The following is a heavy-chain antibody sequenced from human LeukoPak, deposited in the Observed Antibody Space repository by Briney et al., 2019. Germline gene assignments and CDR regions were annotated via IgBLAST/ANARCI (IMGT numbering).Heavy chain of an antibody. CDR1: GFTFHSYA. CDR3: ARDGYYYDRSVPYN. D-gene: IGHD3-22*01. Sequence: GGSVRLSCVASGFTFHSYAKHWVRQAPAKGREGVGVISYDGSNKYYADSVKRRFTISRDNSENTLYLQTNSESAEDTAVYYGARDGYYYDRSVPYNWGQGTLVTVSS. J-gene: IGHJ4*02. V-gene: IGHV3-30*04. CDR2: ISYDGSNK.